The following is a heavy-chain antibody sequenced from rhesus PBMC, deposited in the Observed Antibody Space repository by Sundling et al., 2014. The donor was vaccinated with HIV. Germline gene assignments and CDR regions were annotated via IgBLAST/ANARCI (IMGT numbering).Heavy chain of an antibody. J-gene: IGHJ4*01. CDR3: AKEVPGSAWSMGHFDY. V-gene: IGHV3-103*01. CDR1: GFTFSNYD. D-gene: IGHD6-31*01. Sequence: EVQLVETGGGLVQPGGSLKLSCAASGFTFSNYDMSWVRQAPGKGLEWVSGINNGGGSTYYADSVKGRFTISRDNSKNTLSLQMNSLRAEDTAVYYCAKEVPGSAWSMGHFDYWGQGVLVTVSS. CDR2: INNGGGST.